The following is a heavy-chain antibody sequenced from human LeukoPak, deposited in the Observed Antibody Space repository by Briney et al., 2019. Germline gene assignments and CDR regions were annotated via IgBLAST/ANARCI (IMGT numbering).Heavy chain of an antibody. J-gene: IGHJ4*02. CDR3: ARVDYGGNSGLGFDY. CDR2: INHSGST. Sequence: SETLSLTCTVSGGSISSGGYYWSWIRQPPGKGLEWIGEINHSGSTNYNPSLKSRVTISVDTSKNQFSLKLSSVTAADTAVYYCARVDYGGNSGLGFDYWGQGTLVTVSS. V-gene: IGHV4-39*07. D-gene: IGHD4-23*01. CDR1: GGSISSGGYY.